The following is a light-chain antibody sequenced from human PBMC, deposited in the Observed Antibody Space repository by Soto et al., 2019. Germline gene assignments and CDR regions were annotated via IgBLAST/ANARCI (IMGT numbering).Light chain of an antibody. CDR3: QQYHVWPLT. CDR2: VAS. CDR1: QSVSSN. J-gene: IGKJ4*01. V-gene: IGKV3-15*01. Sequence: EIVMTQSPATLSVSPGERATLSCRASQSVSSNLALYQQKPGQTPKLLIYVASTRATGIPARFRDRWSWTEFTITIRSLQSEDFAVYYCQQYHVWPLTFGGGTKVQFK.